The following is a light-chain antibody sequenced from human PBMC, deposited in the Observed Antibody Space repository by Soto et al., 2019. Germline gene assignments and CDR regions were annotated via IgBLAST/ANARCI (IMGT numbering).Light chain of an antibody. CDR3: QQYGSSPWT. J-gene: IGKJ1*01. V-gene: IGKV3-20*01. Sequence: EIVLTQSPATLSLSPGEGATLSCRASQSVSSNFLAWYQHKPGRPPRLLIYGASSRATDIPDRFSGGGSGTDFTLTIIRLEPEDFAVYYCQQYGSSPWTFGQGTKVEIK. CDR1: QSVSSNF. CDR2: GAS.